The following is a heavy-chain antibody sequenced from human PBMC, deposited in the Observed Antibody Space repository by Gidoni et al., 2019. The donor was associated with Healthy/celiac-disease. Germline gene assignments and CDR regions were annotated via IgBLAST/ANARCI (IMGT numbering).Heavy chain of an antibody. Sequence: QVQLVESGGGVVQPGRSLSLSCAASGFTFSSYAMHWVRQAPGKGLEWVAVISYDGSNKYYADSVKGRFTISRDNSKNTLYLQMNSLRAEDTAVYYCAREWELSWFDPWGQGTLVTVSS. J-gene: IGHJ5*02. D-gene: IGHD1-26*01. CDR1: GFTFSSYA. CDR3: AREWELSWFDP. V-gene: IGHV3-30-3*01. CDR2: ISYDGSNK.